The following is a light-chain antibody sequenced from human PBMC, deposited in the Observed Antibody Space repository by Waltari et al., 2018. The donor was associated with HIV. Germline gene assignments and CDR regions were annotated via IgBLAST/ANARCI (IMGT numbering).Light chain of an antibody. V-gene: IGKV2-28*01. CDR2: LGS. CDR1: QSLLHSNGYNF. CDR3: MQAQQTPPT. Sequence: IVMTQSPLSLPVTPGEPASISCSSSQSLLHSNGYNFLDWYLQKPGQSPQLLIYLGSNRASGVPDRFSGSGSGTDFTLNISRMEAEDVGVYYCMQAQQTPPTFGQGTKLEIK. J-gene: IGKJ2*01.